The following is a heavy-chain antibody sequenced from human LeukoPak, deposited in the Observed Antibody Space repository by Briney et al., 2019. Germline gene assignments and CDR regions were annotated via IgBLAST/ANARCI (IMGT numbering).Heavy chain of an antibody. J-gene: IGHJ4*02. D-gene: IGHD5-18*01. V-gene: IGHV4-59*01. CDR3: ARWVPTSYGYPFGY. Sequence: SQTLSLTCTVSGGSISSYYWNWIRQPPGKGLEWIGYICNSSSTNYNPSLKSRVTISVDTSKNQFSLKLSSVTAADTAVYYCARWVPTSYGYPFGYWGQGTLVSVSS. CDR2: ICNSSST. CDR1: GGSISSYY.